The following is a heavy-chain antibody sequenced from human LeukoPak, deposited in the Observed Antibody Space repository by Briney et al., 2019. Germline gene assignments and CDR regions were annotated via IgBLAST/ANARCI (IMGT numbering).Heavy chain of an antibody. CDR2: INHSGST. V-gene: IGHV4-34*01. Sequence: SETLSLTCAVYGGSFSGYYWSWIRRPPGKGLEWIGEINHSGSTNYNPSLKSRVTISVDTSKNQFSLKLSSVTAADTAVYYCARGGGYCSGGSCHGYMDVWGKGTTVTVSS. CDR3: ARGGGYCSGGSCHGYMDV. J-gene: IGHJ6*03. D-gene: IGHD2-15*01. CDR1: GGSFSGYY.